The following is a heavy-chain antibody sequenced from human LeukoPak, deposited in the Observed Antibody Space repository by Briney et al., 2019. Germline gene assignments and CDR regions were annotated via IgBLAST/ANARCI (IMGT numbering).Heavy chain of an antibody. V-gene: IGHV4-34*01. J-gene: IGHJ4*02. CDR2: INHSGST. Sequence: LETLSLTCAVYGGSFSGYYWSWIRQPPGKGLEWIGEINHSGSTNYNPSLKSRVTISVDTSKNQFSLKLSSVTAADTAVYYCARGYLSGWSSLDYWGQGTLVTVSS. D-gene: IGHD6-19*01. CDR3: ARGYLSGWSSLDY. CDR1: GGSFSGYY.